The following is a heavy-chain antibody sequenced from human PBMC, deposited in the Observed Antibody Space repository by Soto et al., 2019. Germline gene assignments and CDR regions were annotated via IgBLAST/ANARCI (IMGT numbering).Heavy chain of an antibody. CDR3: ARGFRWFDP. J-gene: IGHJ5*02. V-gene: IGHV4-30-2*01. CDR1: GGSISSGGYS. Sequence: ASETLSLTCAVSGGSISSGGYSWSWIRQPPGKGLEWIGYIYHSGSTYYNPSLKSRVTISVDRSKNQFSLKLSSVTAADTAVYYCARGFRWFDPWGQGTLVTVS. CDR2: IYHSGST.